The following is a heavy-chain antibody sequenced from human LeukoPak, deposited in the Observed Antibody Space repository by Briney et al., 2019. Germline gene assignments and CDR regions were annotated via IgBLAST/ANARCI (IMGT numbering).Heavy chain of an antibody. J-gene: IGHJ6*04. D-gene: IGHD3-10*02. V-gene: IGHV3-74*01. Sequence: GGSLRLSCAASGFTFSSYWMHWVRQAPGKGLVGVSRINSDGSTTSYADSVKGRFTISRDNAKNSLYLQMSSLRAEDTAVYYCAELGITMIGGVWGKGTTVTISS. CDR2: INSDGSTT. CDR3: AELGITMIGGV. CDR1: GFTFSSYW.